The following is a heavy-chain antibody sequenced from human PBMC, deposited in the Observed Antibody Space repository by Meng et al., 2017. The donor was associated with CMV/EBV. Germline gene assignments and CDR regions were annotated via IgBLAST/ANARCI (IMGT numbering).Heavy chain of an antibody. J-gene: IGHJ6*02. Sequence: GGSLRLSCAASGFTFSSYSMNWVRQAPGKGLEWVSSISSSSSYIYYEDSVKGRFTISRENAKNSLYLQMNSLRAEDTAVYYCARDRLVRDTIFGVDYYGMDVWGQGTTVTVSS. D-gene: IGHD3-3*01. V-gene: IGHV3-21*01. CDR1: GFTFSSYS. CDR2: ISSSSSYI. CDR3: ARDRLVRDTIFGVDYYGMDV.